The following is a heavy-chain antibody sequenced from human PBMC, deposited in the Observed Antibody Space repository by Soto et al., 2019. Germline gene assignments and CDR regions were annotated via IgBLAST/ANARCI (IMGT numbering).Heavy chain of an antibody. V-gene: IGHV3-30*03. J-gene: IGHJ4*01. CDR3: ARDQRQIRSGWYRYFIDY. CDR1: GFPFGDFG. CDR2: ISNDGSDK. D-gene: IGHD6-19*01. Sequence: GGSLRLSCAASGFPFGDFGMHWIRQAPGKGLEWVAVISNDGSDKFYADSVKARFTISRDNSKNTLYLQMNSLRAEDTAVYYCARDQRQIRSGWYRYFIDYWGHGTLVNVSS.